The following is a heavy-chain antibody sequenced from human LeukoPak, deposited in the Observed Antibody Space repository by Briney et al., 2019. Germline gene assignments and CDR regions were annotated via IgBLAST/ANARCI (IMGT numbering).Heavy chain of an antibody. J-gene: IGHJ3*02. CDR2: ICGTGAST. V-gene: IGHV3-23*01. Sequence: PGGSLRLSCAASGFSFSRYAMNWVRQAPGKGLEWVSVICGTGASTYYADSVKGRFTISRDNSNNTLYLQMNNLKAEDTAVYYCAGVGRSVDFVPTIFGPLDTWGQGTMVTVSS. D-gene: IGHD5-12*01. CDR3: AGVGRSVDFVPTIFGPLDT. CDR1: GFSFSRYA.